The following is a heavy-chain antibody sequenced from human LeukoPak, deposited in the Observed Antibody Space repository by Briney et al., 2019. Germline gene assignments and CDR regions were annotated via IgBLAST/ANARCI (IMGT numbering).Heavy chain of an antibody. V-gene: IGHV4-59*01. CDR1: GGSISSYY. D-gene: IGHD6-19*01. CDR3: ATRQMSSGWYFFDY. CDR2: IYYSGST. J-gene: IGHJ4*02. Sequence: SETLSLTCTVSGGSISSYYWSWIRQPPGKGLEWIGYIYYSGSTNYNPSLKSRVTISVDTSKNQFSLKLTSVTAADTAVYYCATRQMSSGWYFFDYWGQGIRVIVSS.